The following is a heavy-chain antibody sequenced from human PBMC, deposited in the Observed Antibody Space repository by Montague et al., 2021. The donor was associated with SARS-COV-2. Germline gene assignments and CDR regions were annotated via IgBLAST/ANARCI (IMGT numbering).Heavy chain of an antibody. J-gene: IGHJ2*01. CDR3: AGAIWHLDF. V-gene: IGHV4-4*07. Sequence: SETLSLTCSVSGDSISRYYWSWIRQSDGKGLEWIGRIYTGGYVNYDPALQSRVSMSVDTSKSQVSLNVTSVTAADTAVYYCAGAIWHLDFWGRGILVTVSS. CDR1: GDSISRYY. CDR2: IYTGGYV.